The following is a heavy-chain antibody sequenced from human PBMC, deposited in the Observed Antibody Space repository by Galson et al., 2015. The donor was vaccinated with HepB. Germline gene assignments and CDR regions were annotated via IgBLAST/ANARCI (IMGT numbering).Heavy chain of an antibody. CDR2: ITQSGST. Sequence: SETLSLTCAVFGGSFSTSHWTWIRQPPGKGLEWIGEITQSGSTHSNPSLKSRVTISMDTSKNQFSLKVRSVTAADTAVYYCARGKGRQVLLDYHYYGMDVWGQGTTVSVSS. CDR3: ARGKGRQVLLDYHYYGMDV. D-gene: IGHD3-3*01. J-gene: IGHJ6*01. CDR1: GGSFSTSH. V-gene: IGHV4-34*01.